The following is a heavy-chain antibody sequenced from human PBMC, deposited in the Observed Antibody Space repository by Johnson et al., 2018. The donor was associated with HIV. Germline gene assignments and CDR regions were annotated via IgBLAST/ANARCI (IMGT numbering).Heavy chain of an antibody. CDR1: GFTVSSNY. D-gene: IGHD4-23*01. CDR3: ARDFNSGSPDGAFDI. V-gene: IGHV3-66*01. J-gene: IGHJ3*02. CDR2: IYSGGNT. Sequence: VQLVESGGGLVQPGGSLRLSCAASGFTVSSNYMSWVRQAPGKGLEWVSVIYSGGNTYYADSVKGRFTISRDNSKNTLYLQMNSLRAEDTALYYCARDFNSGSPDGAFDIWGQGTMVTVSS.